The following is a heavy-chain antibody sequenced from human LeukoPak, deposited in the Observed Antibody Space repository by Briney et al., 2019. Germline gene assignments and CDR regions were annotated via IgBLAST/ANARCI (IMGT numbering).Heavy chain of an antibody. CDR3: AREGRYSPNWFDP. CDR1: GGTFSSYA. V-gene: IGHV1-69*06. Sequence: SVKVSCKASGGTFSSYAISWVRQAPGQGLEWMGGIIPIFGTANYAQKFQGRVTITADKSTSTAYMELSSLRSEDTAVYYCAREGRYSPNWFDPWGQGTLVTVSS. D-gene: IGHD3-9*01. J-gene: IGHJ5*02. CDR2: IIPIFGTA.